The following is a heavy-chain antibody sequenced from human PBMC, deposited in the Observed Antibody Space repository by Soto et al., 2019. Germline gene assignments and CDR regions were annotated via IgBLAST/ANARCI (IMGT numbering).Heavy chain of an antibody. D-gene: IGHD2-15*01. CDR1: GCTFSAYS. CDR3: VRDWWGFDY. CDR2: IRHDGSNI. J-gene: IGHJ4*02. Sequence: GSLRLSCSVSGCTFSAYSMHWVRQAPGKGLEYVAVIRHDGSNIYYADSVKGRFIISRDNSNNRLYLQMSSLRLEDTAVYYCVRDWWGFDYWGQGTPVTVSS. V-gene: IGHV3-64D*06.